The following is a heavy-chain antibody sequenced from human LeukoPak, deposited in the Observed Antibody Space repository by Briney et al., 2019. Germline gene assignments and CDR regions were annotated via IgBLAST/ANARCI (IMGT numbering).Heavy chain of an antibody. CDR3: ARGHTVYYYGMDV. CDR2: ISAYNGNT. J-gene: IGHJ6*02. Sequence: ASVKVSCKASGYTFTSYGISWVRQAPGQGLEWMGWISAYNGNTNYAQQLQGRVTMTTDTSTSTAYMDQRSLRSDDTAVYYCARGHTVYYYGMDVWGQGTTVTVSS. V-gene: IGHV1-18*01. CDR1: GYTFTSYG. D-gene: IGHD2-8*02.